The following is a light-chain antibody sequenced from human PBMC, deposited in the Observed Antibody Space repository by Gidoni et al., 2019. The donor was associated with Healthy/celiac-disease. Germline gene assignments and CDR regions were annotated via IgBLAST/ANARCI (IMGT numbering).Light chain of an antibody. V-gene: IGKV1-39*01. CDR3: QQSYSTPPT. CDR1: QSISSY. CDR2: AAY. J-gene: IGKJ1*01. Sequence: DIQITHSPSSLSASVGDRVTITCRASQSISSYLNWYQQKPGKAPKLLIYAAYSLQSGVPSRFSGSGSGTDFTLTISSLQPEDFATYYCQQSYSTPPTFGQGTKVEIK.